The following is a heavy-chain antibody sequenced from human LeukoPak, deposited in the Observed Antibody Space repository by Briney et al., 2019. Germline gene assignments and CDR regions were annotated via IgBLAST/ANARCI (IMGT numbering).Heavy chain of an antibody. J-gene: IGHJ6*03. CDR3: ARQAARPGVGYYMDV. Sequence: ASVKVSCKASGYTFTSYGISWVRQAPGQGLEWMGWISAYNGSTNYAQKLQGRVTMTTDTSTSTAYMELRSLRSDDTAVYYCARQAARPGVGYYMDVWGKGTTVTVSS. D-gene: IGHD6-6*01. CDR2: ISAYNGST. CDR1: GYTFTSYG. V-gene: IGHV1-18*01.